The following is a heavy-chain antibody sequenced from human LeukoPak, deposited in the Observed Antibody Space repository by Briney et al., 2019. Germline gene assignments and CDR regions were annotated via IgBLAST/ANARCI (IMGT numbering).Heavy chain of an antibody. CDR3: ARYYYDSSGYYYFFDY. Sequence: PSQTLSLTCAVCGGSISSGGYSWSWIRQPPGKGLEWIGYIYHSGSTYYNPSLKSRVTISVDRSKNQFSLKLSSVTAADTAVYYCARYYYDSSGYYYFFDYWGQGTLVTVSS. J-gene: IGHJ4*02. CDR1: GGSISSGGYS. CDR2: IYHSGST. D-gene: IGHD3-22*01. V-gene: IGHV4-30-2*01.